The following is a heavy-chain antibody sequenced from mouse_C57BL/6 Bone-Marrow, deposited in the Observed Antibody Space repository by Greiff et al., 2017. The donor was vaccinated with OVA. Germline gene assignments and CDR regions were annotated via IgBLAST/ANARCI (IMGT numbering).Heavy chain of an antibody. J-gene: IGHJ3*01. V-gene: IGHV3-6*01. CDR2: ISYDGSN. Sequence: ESGPGLVKPSQSLSLTCSVTGYSITSGYYWNWIRQFPGNKLEWMGYISYDGSNNYNPSLKNRISITRDTSKNQFFLKLNSVTTEDTATYYCARDQGVYYGSPWFAYWGQGTLVTVSA. CDR3: ARDQGVYYGSPWFAY. D-gene: IGHD1-1*01. CDR1: GYSITSGYY.